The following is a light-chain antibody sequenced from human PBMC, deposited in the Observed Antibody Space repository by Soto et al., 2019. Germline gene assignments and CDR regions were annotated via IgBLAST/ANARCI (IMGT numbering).Light chain of an antibody. J-gene: IGKJ4*01. Sequence: EIVLTQSPATLSLSPGERATLSCRASQSVGTYFAWYQQKPGQAPGLLIYDTSNRATGIPARFSGSGSGTDFTLTISSLEPEDFAVYYCQQRSNWPSTFGGGTKVEIK. CDR1: QSVGTY. CDR3: QQRSNWPST. V-gene: IGKV3-11*01. CDR2: DTS.